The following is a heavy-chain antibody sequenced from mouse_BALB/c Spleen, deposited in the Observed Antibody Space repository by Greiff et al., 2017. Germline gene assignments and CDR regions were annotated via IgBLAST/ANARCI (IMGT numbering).Heavy chain of an antibody. CDR3: ARDYYGYYFDY. J-gene: IGHJ2*01. CDR1: GYTFTSYY. CDR2: IYPGNVNT. V-gene: IGHV1S56*01. D-gene: IGHD1-2*01. Sequence: VQLQQSGPELVKPGASVRISCKASGYTFTSYYIHWVKQRPGQGLEWIGWIYPGNVNTKYNEKFKGKATLTADKSSSTAYMQLSSLTSEDSAVYFCARDYYGYYFDYWGQGTTLTVSS.